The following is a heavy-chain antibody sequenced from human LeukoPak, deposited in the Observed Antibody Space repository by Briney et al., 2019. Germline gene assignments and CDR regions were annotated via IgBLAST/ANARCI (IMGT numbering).Heavy chain of an antibody. D-gene: IGHD2-15*01. J-gene: IGHJ4*02. V-gene: IGHV3-30*14. Sequence: PGRSLRLSCAASGFTFSSYAMHWVRQAPGKGLEWVAVISYDGSNKYYADSVKGRFTISRDNSKNTLYLQMNSLRAEDTAVYYCARRGGYCSGGSCYGIMSYWGQGTLVTVSS. CDR3: ARRGGYCSGGSCYGIMSY. CDR2: ISYDGSNK. CDR1: GFTFSSYA.